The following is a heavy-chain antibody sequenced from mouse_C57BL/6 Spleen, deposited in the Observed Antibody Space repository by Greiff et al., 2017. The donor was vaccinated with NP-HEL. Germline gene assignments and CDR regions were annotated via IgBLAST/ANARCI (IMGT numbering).Heavy chain of an antibody. J-gene: IGHJ2*01. Sequence: QVQLQQSGAELVMPGASVKLSCKASGYTFTSYWMHWVKQRPGQGLEWIGEIDPSDSYTNYNQKFKGKSTLTVDKSSSTAYMQLSSLTSEDSAVYYCARGFYDSAYYFDDGGQGTTLTVAS. CDR2: IDPSDSYT. CDR1: GYTFTSYW. CDR3: ARGFYDSAYYFDD. V-gene: IGHV1-69*01. D-gene: IGHD2-3*01.